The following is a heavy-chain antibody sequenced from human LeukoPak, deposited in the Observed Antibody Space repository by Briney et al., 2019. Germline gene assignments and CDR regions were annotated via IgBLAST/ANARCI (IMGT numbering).Heavy chain of an antibody. CDR2: ISGSGDGT. CDR3: AKTRPLDSSSWSHRDY. J-gene: IGHJ4*02. V-gene: IGHV3-23*01. D-gene: IGHD6-13*01. CDR1: GFTFSSYA. Sequence: GGSLRLSCAASGFTFSSYAMSWVRQAPGKGLEWVSAISGSGDGTYYGDSVKGRFTISRDNSKNTLYLQMNSLRAEDTAVYYCAKTRPLDSSSWSHRDYWGQGTLVTVSS.